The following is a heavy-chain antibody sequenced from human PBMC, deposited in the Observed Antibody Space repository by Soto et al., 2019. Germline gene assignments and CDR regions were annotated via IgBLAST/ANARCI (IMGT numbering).Heavy chain of an antibody. V-gene: IGHV4-59*01. J-gene: IGHJ4*01. CDR2: IFHSGNA. CDR1: VGSIRNVY. Sequence: SETLSLTCTVSVGSIRNVYWSWIRQPPGKGLEWIGFIFHSGNAKYNPSLKSRVTISVDTSKNKFSLSLDYVTAADTAVYFCARAHATTLPFDHWGQGTPVTVSS. CDR3: ARAHATTLPFDH. D-gene: IGHD4-4*01.